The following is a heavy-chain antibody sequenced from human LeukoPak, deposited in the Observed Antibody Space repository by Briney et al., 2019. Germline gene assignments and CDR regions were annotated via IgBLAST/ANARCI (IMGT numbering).Heavy chain of an antibody. J-gene: IGHJ4*02. Sequence: SVKVSCKASGGTFSSYAINWVRQAPGQGLEWMGGIIPIFGTANYAQKFQDRVTITADESTSTAYMELRSLRSEDTAIYYCASRLYCSNTRCRNFPFAYWGQGTLVTVSS. V-gene: IGHV1-69*01. CDR2: IIPIFGTA. D-gene: IGHD2-2*01. CDR3: ASRLYCSNTRCRNFPFAY. CDR1: GGTFSSYA.